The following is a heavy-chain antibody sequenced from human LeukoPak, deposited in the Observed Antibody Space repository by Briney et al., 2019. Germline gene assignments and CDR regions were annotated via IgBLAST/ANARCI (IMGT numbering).Heavy chain of an antibody. CDR3: ARGGYDILTGYIKPFDY. CDR2: IYYSGST. J-gene: IGHJ4*02. Sequence: SETLSLTCTVSGGSISSGGYYWSWIRQHPGKGLEWIGYIYYSGSTYYNPSLKSRVTISVDTSKNQFSLKLSSVTAADTAVYYCARGGYDILTGYIKPFDYWGQGTLVTVSS. D-gene: IGHD3-9*01. V-gene: IGHV4-31*03. CDR1: GGSISSGGYY.